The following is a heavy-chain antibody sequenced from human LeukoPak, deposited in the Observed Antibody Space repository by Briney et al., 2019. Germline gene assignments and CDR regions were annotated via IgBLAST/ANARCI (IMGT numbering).Heavy chain of an antibody. CDR2: IIPIFGTA. CDR1: GGTFSSYA. Sequence: SVKVSCKASGGTFSSYAISWVRQAPGQGLEWMGGIIPIFGTANYAQKFQGRVTITADKSTSTAYMELSSLRSEDTAVYYCAGYCSGGSCYSYLDYWGQGTLVTVSS. D-gene: IGHD2-15*01. J-gene: IGHJ4*02. CDR3: AGYCSGGSCYSYLDY. V-gene: IGHV1-69*06.